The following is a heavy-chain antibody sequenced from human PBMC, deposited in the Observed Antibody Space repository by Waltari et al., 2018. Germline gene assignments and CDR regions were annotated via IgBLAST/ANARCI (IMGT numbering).Heavy chain of an antibody. CDR1: KVTCGHSV. CDR3: ARVDYGGKNYFYYGLEV. CDR2: ISHDGSDK. D-gene: IGHD2-15*01. J-gene: IGHJ6*02. Sequence: QVQLVESGGGVVQPGRSLRLSCAGTKVTCGHSVLHWSRQAPGKGLEWAALISHDGSDKYYADSVKGRFSISRDNSKNTVYLQMNSLRSEDTAVYYCARVDYGGKNYFYYGLEVWGQGTTVTVSS. V-gene: IGHV3-30*01.